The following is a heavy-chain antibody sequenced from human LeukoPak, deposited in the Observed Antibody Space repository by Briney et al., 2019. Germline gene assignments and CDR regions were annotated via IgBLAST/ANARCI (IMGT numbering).Heavy chain of an antibody. J-gene: IGHJ3*02. CDR1: GGSFSGHY. V-gene: IGHV4-34*01. D-gene: IGHD3-22*01. CDR3: ARDRYDYDSSGYLLEVDAFDI. CDR2: INHSGST. Sequence: SETLSLTCAVYGGSFSGHYWSWVRQPPGKGLEWVGEINHSGSTNYNPSLKSRVTISVDTSKNQLSRTLSSVTAADTAVYYCARDRYDYDSSGYLLEVDAFDIWGQGTMVTVSS.